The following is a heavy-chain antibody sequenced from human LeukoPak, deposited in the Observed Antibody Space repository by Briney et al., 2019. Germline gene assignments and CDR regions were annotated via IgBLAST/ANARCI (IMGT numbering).Heavy chain of an antibody. CDR1: GGSINSHY. CDR3: ASRPADTTWYGVFDY. J-gene: IGHJ4*02. CDR2: IFNTGNT. V-gene: IGHV4-59*11. Sequence: PSETLSLTCSVSGGSINSHYWSWIRQPPGKRLECIDYIFNTGNTNYNPSLASRVTMSVDTSRAQFFLRLSPVTAADTAIYYCASRPADTTWYGVFDYCSQGTLVTVSS. D-gene: IGHD3-10*01.